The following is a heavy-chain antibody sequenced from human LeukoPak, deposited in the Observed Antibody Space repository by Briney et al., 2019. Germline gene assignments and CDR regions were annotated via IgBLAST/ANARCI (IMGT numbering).Heavy chain of an antibody. Sequence: PSETLSLTCTVSGGSISSYYWSWIRQPPGKGLEWVGYIYYSGSTNYNPFLKSRVTISVDTSKNQFSLKLSSVTAADTAVYYCAAYDSSSVDAFDIWGQGTMVTVSS. CDR3: AAYDSSSVDAFDI. CDR1: GGSISSYY. D-gene: IGHD3-22*01. V-gene: IGHV4-59*01. CDR2: IYYSGST. J-gene: IGHJ3*02.